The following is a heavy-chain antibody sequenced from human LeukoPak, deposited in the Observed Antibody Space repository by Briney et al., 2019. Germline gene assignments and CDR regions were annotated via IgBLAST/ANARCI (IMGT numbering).Heavy chain of an antibody. V-gene: IGHV3-64D*09. CDR2: ISSNGGST. Sequence: GGSLRLSCSASGFSFSNYDMHWVRQAPGKGLEYVSAISSNGGSTYYADSVKGGLTISRDNSKNTLYLHMSSLRPEDTAVYFCVKDIMGSTDYYYGLDVWGQGTTVTVSS. CDR1: GFSFSNYD. CDR3: VKDIMGSTDYYYGLDV. D-gene: IGHD3-10*01. J-gene: IGHJ6*02.